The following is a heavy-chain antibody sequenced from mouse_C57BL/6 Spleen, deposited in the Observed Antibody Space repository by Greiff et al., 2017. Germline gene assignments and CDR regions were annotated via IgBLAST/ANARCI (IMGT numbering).Heavy chain of an antibody. CDR3: ARDIYYGNYEYFDV. Sequence: EVNVVESEGGLVQPGSSMKLSCTASGFTFSDYYMAWVRQVPEKGLEWVANINYDGSSTYYLDSLKSRFIISRDNAKNILYLQMSSLKSEDTATYYCARDIYYGNYEYFDVWGTGTTVTVSS. CDR1: GFTFSDYY. D-gene: IGHD2-1*01. J-gene: IGHJ1*03. CDR2: INYDGSST. V-gene: IGHV5-16*01.